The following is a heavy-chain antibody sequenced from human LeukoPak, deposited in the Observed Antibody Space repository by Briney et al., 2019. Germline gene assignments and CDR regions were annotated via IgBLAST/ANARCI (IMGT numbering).Heavy chain of an antibody. D-gene: IGHD3-3*01. Sequence: GGSLRLSCAASGFTFSSYGMHWVRQAPGKGLEWVAVISYDGSNKYYADSVKGRFTISRDNSKNTLYLQMNSLRAEDTAVYYCAKVYGSWSGFDYWGQGTLVTVSS. CDR2: ISYDGSNK. J-gene: IGHJ4*02. CDR1: GFTFSSYG. V-gene: IGHV3-30*18. CDR3: AKVYGSWSGFDY.